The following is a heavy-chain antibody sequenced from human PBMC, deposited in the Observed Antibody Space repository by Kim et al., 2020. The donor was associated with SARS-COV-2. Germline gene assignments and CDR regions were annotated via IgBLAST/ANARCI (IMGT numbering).Heavy chain of an antibody. V-gene: IGHV4-4*09. J-gene: IGHJ3*02. CDR3: ARKTTMIVPGAFDI. D-gene: IGHD3-22*01. Sequence: NPARKSRSSISIDTSKNQLSLKLSSVTDADTAVYYCARKTTMIVPGAFDIWGQGTMVTVSS.